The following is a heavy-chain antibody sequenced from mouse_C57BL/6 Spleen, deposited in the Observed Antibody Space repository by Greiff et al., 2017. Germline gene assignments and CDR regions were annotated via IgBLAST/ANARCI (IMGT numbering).Heavy chain of an antibody. CDR3: ARWDYYGSSGAMDY. V-gene: IGHV5-17*01. Sequence: EVKVVESGGGLVKPGGSLKLSCAASGFTFSDYGMHWVRQAPEKGLEWVAYISSGSSTIYYADTVKGRFTISRDNAKNTLFLQMTSLRSEDTAMYYCARWDYYGSSGAMDYWGQGTSVTVSS. CDR1: GFTFSDYG. J-gene: IGHJ4*01. D-gene: IGHD1-1*01. CDR2: ISSGSSTI.